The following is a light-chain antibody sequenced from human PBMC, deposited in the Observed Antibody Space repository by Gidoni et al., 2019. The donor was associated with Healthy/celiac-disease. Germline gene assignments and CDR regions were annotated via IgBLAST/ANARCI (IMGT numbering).Light chain of an antibody. CDR1: QSVSSY. CDR3: QQRSNWPLFT. V-gene: IGKV3-11*01. CDR2: DAS. Sequence: EIVLTQSPATLSLSPGERATLSCRASQSVSSYLAWYQQKPGQAPRLLIYDASNRATGIPARFSGSGSGTDCTLTISSLEPEDFAVYYCQQRSNWPLFTFGPXTKVDIK. J-gene: IGKJ3*01.